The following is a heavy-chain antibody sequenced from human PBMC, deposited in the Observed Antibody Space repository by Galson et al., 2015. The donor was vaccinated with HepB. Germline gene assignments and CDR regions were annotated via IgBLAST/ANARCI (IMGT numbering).Heavy chain of an antibody. V-gene: IGHV3-48*01. CDR3: VRSSNFDT. D-gene: IGHD2-2*01. CDR1: GFTLSNYS. Sequence: SLRLSCAASGFTLSNYSMHWVRQAPGKRLEWISFINSSSNTIYYADSVKGRFSISRDNAKNTVYLEMNSLRTEDTSIYYCVRSSNFDTWGQGTLVTVSS. J-gene: IGHJ4*02. CDR2: INSSSNTI.